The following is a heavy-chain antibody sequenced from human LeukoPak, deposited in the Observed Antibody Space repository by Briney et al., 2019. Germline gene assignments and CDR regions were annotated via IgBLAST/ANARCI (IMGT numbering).Heavy chain of an antibody. V-gene: IGHV1-69*13. J-gene: IGHJ3*02. CDR1: GGTFSSYA. CDR3: ARVDIVVMVAATYAFDI. CDR2: IIPIFGTA. D-gene: IGHD2-15*01. Sequence: GASVKVSCKASGGTFSSYAISWVRQAPGQGLEWMGGIIPIFGTANYAQKFQGRVTITADESTSTAYMELSSLRSEDTAVYYCARVDIVVMVAATYAFDIWGQGTMVTVSS.